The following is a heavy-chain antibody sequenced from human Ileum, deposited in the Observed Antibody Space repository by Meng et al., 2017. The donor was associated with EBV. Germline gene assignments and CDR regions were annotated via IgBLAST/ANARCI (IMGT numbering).Heavy chain of an antibody. CDR3: ARAGNGGSYYFTY. CDR2: ISAYNGNT. D-gene: IGHD1-26*01. Sequence: QIQLVPSGAEVKKPGDSVKVSCKASGYTFSNYGISWLRQAPGQGLEWMGWISAYNGNTNYAQNLQGRVTMTTDTSTGTAYMEVRSLRSDDTAVYYCARAGNGGSYYFTYWGQGTLVTVSS. V-gene: IGHV1-18*01. J-gene: IGHJ4*02. CDR1: GYTFSNYG.